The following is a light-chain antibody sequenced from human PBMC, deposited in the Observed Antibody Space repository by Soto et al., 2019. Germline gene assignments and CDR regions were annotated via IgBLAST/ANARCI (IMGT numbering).Light chain of an antibody. J-gene: IGLJ1*01. CDR3: VSYTSSSTPYV. V-gene: IGLV2-14*01. CDR2: DVN. CDR1: SSDIGHYNF. Sequence: QSALTQPASVSGSPGQSITISCTGSSSDIGHYNFVSWYQQHPGKAPKLMIYDVNNRPSGVSNRFSGSKSGNTASLTISGLQAEGEADYFCVSYTSSSTPYVFGAGTKLTVL.